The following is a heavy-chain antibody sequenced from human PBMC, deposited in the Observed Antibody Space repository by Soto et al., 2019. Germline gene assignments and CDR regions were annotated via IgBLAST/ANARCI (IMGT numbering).Heavy chain of an antibody. CDR2: IYHSGST. Sequence: SETLSLTCAVSGGSISSGGYSWSWIRQPPGKGLEWIGYIYHSGSTYYNPSLKSRVTISVDRSKNQFSLKLSSVTAADTAVYYCARERDIVVGGAFDIWGQGTMVTVSS. D-gene: IGHD2-2*01. J-gene: IGHJ3*02. CDR3: ARERDIVVGGAFDI. V-gene: IGHV4-30-2*01. CDR1: GGSISSGGYS.